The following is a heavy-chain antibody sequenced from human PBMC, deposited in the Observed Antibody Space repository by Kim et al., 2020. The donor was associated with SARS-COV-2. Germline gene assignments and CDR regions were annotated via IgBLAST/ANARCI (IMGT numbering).Heavy chain of an antibody. V-gene: IGHV4-59*01. CDR2: IYYSGST. J-gene: IGHJ4*01. D-gene: IGHD4-17*01. CDR1: GGSISSYY. Sequence: SETLSLTCTVSGGSISSYYWSWIRQPPGKGLEWVGNIYYSGSTNYNPSLKSRLTISVDKSTNQSTLKLSSVTAADTAVYYCARSTTVVTYDYWGQGTLVTVSS. CDR3: ARSTTVVTYDY.